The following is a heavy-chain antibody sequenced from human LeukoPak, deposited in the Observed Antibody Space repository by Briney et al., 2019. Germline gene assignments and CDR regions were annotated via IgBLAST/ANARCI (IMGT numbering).Heavy chain of an antibody. Sequence: GGSLRLSCAASGFTFSSYAMSWVRQAPGKGLVWVSRINSDGSSTSYADSVKGRFTISRDNAKNTLYLQMNSLRAEDTAVYYCARDGYYDSSGYYYDAFDIWGQGTMVTVSS. CDR3: ARDGYYDSSGYYYDAFDI. D-gene: IGHD3-22*01. CDR2: INSDGSST. J-gene: IGHJ3*02. V-gene: IGHV3-74*01. CDR1: GFTFSSYA.